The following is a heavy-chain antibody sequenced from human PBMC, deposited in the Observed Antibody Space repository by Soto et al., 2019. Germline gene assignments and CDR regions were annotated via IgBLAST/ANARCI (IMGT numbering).Heavy chain of an antibody. CDR2: IIPIFGTA. CDR1: GGTFSSYA. D-gene: IGHD3-22*01. J-gene: IGHJ6*02. Sequence: QVQLVQSGAEVKKPGSSVKVSCKASGGTFSSYAISWVRQAPGQGLEWMGGIIPIFGTANYAQKFQGRVTITADESTSTAYMELSSLRSEDTAVYYCARGYYDSSGYYRRGRGAGMDVWGQGTTVTVSS. CDR3: ARGYYDSSGYYRRGRGAGMDV. V-gene: IGHV1-69*01.